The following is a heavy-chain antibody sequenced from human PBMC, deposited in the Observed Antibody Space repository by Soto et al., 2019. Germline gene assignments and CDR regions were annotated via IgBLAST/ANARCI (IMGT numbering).Heavy chain of an antibody. CDR3: ARGYCSGGSCYYYYYYMDV. Sequence: GGSLRLSCAASGFTFSSYWMHWVRQAPGKGLVWVSRINSDGSSTSYADSVKGRFTISRDNAKNTLYLQMNSLRAEDTAVYYCARGYCSGGSCYYYYYYMDVWGKGTTVTVSS. CDR2: INSDGSST. CDR1: GFTFSSYW. J-gene: IGHJ6*03. V-gene: IGHV3-74*01. D-gene: IGHD2-15*01.